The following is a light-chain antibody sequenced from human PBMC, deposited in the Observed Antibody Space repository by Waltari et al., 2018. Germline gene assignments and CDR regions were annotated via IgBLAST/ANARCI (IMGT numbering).Light chain of an antibody. CDR3: HQYSSFSQT. J-gene: IGKJ1*01. V-gene: IGKV1-5*03. Sequence: DIQMTQSPSTLSASVGDRVTITCRASQPVSTWLAWYQQKPGKAPKLRSYNTSILESGVPARFSGSGYGTDFTLTISRLQPDDFATYFCHQYSSFSQTFGQGTRVEVK. CDR1: QPVSTW. CDR2: NTS.